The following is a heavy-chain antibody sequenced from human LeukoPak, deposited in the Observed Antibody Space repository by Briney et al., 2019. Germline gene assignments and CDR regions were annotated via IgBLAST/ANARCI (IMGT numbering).Heavy chain of an antibody. CDR2: IWYDGSNK. Sequence: GGSLRLSCAASGFTFSNYAMSWVRQAPGKGLEWVAVIWYDGSNKYYADSVKGRFTISRDNSKNMLYLQMNSLRAEDTAVYYCARVLGSDYVGYFDYWGQGTLVTVPS. D-gene: IGHD4-23*01. J-gene: IGHJ4*02. V-gene: IGHV3-33*08. CDR1: GFTFSNYA. CDR3: ARVLGSDYVGYFDY.